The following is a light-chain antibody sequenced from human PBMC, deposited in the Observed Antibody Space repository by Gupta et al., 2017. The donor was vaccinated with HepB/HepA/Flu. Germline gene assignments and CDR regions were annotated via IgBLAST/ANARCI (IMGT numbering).Light chain of an antibody. CDR1: TLPSKY. V-gene: IGLV3-25*02. CDR2: KDS. CDR3: HSADSSGNDVV. J-gene: IGLJ2*01. Sequence: SYELTPPPPVSVAPGQTASITCSGDTLPSKYAFWYQQKAGQSPVLLIYKDSGRPSGIPERFSGSSSGTTVTLTISGVQAEEEADYYCHSADSSGNDVVFGGGTKLTVL.